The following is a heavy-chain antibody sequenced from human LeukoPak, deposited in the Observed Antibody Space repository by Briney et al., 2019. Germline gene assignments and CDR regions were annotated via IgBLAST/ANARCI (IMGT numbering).Heavy chain of an antibody. J-gene: IGHJ5*02. CDR2: IYYSGST. V-gene: IGHV4-31*03. Sequence: SETPSLTCTVSGGSISSGGYYWSWIRQHPGKGLEWIGYIYYSGSTYYNPSLKSRVTISVDTSKNQFSLKLSSVTAADTAVYYCARMNYGSGSYYFWFDPWGQGTLVTVSS. D-gene: IGHD3-10*01. CDR3: ARMNYGSGSYYFWFDP. CDR1: GGSISSGGYY.